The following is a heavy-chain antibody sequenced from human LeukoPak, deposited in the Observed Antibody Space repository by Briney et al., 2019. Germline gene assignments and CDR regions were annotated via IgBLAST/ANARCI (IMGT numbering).Heavy chain of an antibody. CDR1: GFTFSSYA. V-gene: IGHV3-30-3*01. D-gene: IGHD3-10*01. CDR2: ISYDGSNK. Sequence: GGSLRPSCAASGFTFSSYAMHWVRQAPGKGLEWVAVISYDGSNKYYADSVKGRFTISRDNSKNTLYLQMNSLRAEDTAVYYCARGGTMVRGRSPFDPWGQGTLVTVSS. J-gene: IGHJ5*02. CDR3: ARGGTMVRGRSPFDP.